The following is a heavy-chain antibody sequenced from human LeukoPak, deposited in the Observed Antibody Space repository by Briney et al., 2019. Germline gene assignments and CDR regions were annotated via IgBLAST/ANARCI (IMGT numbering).Heavy chain of an antibody. CDR1: GYTFTGYY. Sequence: ASVKVSCTASGYTFTGYYIHWVRHAPGQGLEWMGWINPNSGGTNYAQKFQGRVTMTRDTSISTAYMELSRLTSDDTAVYYCARDAIVRDYSNSDYWGQGTLVTVSS. V-gene: IGHV1-2*02. D-gene: IGHD4-11*01. CDR2: INPNSGGT. CDR3: ARDAIVRDYSNSDY. J-gene: IGHJ4*02.